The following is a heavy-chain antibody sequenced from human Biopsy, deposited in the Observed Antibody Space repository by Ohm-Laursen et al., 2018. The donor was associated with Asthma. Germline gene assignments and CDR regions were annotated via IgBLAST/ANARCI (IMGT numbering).Heavy chain of an antibody. CDR1: GASIKTDGHY. J-gene: IGHJ5*02. V-gene: IGHV4-30-4*01. CDR2: IHYSGST. CDR3: ARASVAASSNWFDP. D-gene: IGHD6-19*01. Sequence: TLSLTCTVSGASIKTDGHYWSWLRQPPGKGLEWFGFIHYSGSTSYNPSLKGGVTISVDTSKNQFSLKLSSVTAADTAVYYCARASVAASSNWFDPWGQGTLVTVSS.